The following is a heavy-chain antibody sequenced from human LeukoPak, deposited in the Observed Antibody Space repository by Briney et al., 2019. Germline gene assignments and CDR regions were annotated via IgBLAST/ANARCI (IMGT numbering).Heavy chain of an antibody. V-gene: IGHV4-39*01. CDR2: IYYSGST. CDR3: ASQDYDGMGNYYGMDV. J-gene: IGHJ6*02. D-gene: IGHD4-23*01. Sequence: SETLSLTCTVSGGSISSSSYYWGWIRQPPGKGLEWIGSIYYSGSTYYNPSLKSRVTISVDTSKNQFSLKLSSVTAADTAVYYCASQDYDGMGNYYGMDVWGQETTVTVSS. CDR1: GGSISSSSYY.